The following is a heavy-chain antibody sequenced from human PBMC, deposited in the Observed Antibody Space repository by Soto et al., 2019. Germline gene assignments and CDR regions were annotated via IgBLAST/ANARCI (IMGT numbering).Heavy chain of an antibody. D-gene: IGHD3-3*01. J-gene: IGHJ5*02. CDR2: IYYSGST. CDR1: GGKSIGRGGC. V-gene: IGHV4-30-4*01. Sequence: PSETQRHRYTVFGGKSIGRGGCRSFIQQPPGKGLEWIGYIYYSGSTYYNPSLKSRVTISVDTSKNQFSLKLSSVTAADTAVYYCARGYYDFWSGYYRGGTTCLAPWVQRTLVTVFS. CDR3: ARGYYDFWSGYYRGGTTCLAP.